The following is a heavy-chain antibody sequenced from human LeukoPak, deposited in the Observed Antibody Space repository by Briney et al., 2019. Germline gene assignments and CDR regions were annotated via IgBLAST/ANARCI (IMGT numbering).Heavy chain of an antibody. V-gene: IGHV5-51*01. J-gene: IGHJ4*02. D-gene: IGHD3-22*01. CDR1: GYSFTSYW. CDR3: ASEPWDSSGYYYYFDY. CDR2: IYPGDSDT. Sequence: GESLKISCKGSGYSFTSYWIGWVRQMPGKGLEWMGIIYPGDSDTRYSPSFQGQVTISADKSVSTAYLQWSSLKASDTAMYYCASEPWDSSGYYYYFDYWGQGTLVTVSS.